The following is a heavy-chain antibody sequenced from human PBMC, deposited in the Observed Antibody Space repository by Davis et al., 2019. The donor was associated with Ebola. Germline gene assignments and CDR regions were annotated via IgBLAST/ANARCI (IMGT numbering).Heavy chain of an antibody. CDR3: ARDPGIAVAGSYYFDY. V-gene: IGHV3-74*01. D-gene: IGHD6-19*01. CDR2: INSDGSST. Sequence: HTGGSLRLSCAASGFTFSSYWMHWVRQAPGKGLVWVSRINSDGSSTSYADSVKGRFTISRDNAKNTLYLQMNSLRAEDTAVYYCARDPGIAVAGSYYFDYWGQGTLVTVSS. J-gene: IGHJ4*02. CDR1: GFTFSSYW.